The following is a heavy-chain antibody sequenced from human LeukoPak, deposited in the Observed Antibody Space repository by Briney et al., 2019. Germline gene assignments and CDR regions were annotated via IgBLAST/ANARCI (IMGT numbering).Heavy chain of an antibody. CDR3: AKLYWEGRAYYYDSSGYYPFDY. Sequence: GGSLRLSCAVSGITLSNYGMSWVRQAPGKGLEWVAGISDSGGSTSYADSVKGRFTISRDNPKNTLYLQMNSLRAEDTAVYFCAKLYWEGRAYYYDSSGYYPFDYWGQGTLVTVSS. D-gene: IGHD3-22*01. J-gene: IGHJ4*02. CDR2: ISDSGGST. V-gene: IGHV3-23*01. CDR1: GITLSNYG.